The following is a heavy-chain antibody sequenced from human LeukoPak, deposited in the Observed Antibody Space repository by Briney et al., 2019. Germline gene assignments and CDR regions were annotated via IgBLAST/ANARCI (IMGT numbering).Heavy chain of an antibody. CDR3: ARTPKVLWFGEFNH. CDR2: ISAYNGNT. V-gene: IGHV1-18*01. J-gene: IGHJ4*02. CDR1: GYTFTNFG. Sequence: ASVKDSCKASGYTFTNFGISWVRQAPGQGLEWMGWISAYNGNTNYAQKLQGRVTMTTDTSTSTAYMELRSLRSDDTAVYYCARTPKVLWFGEFNHWGQGTLVTVSS. D-gene: IGHD3-10*01.